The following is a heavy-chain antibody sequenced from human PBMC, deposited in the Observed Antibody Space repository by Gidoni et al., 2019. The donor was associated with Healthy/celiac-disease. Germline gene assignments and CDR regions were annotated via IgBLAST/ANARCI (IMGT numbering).Heavy chain of an antibody. CDR2: ISSSSSTI. J-gene: IGHJ4*02. CDR3: ARDSRVGGRVAY. CDR1: GFTFSSYS. V-gene: IGHV3-48*01. D-gene: IGHD2-15*01. Sequence: EVQLVESGGGLVQPGGSLRLPCSASGFTFSSYSMNWVRQAPGKGLEWVSYISSSSSTIYYADSVKGRFTISRDNAKNSLYLQMNSLRAEDTAVYYCARDSRVGGRVAYWGQGTLVTVSS.